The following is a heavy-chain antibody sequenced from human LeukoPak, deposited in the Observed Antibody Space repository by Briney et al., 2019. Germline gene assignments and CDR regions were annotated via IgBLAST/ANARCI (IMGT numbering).Heavy chain of an antibody. D-gene: IGHD3-9*01. V-gene: IGHV1-69*04. Sequence: GASVKVSCKASGGTFSSYAISWVRQAPGQGLEWMGRIIPILGIANYAQKFQGRVTITAGKSTSTAYMELSSLRPEDTAVYYCARTPGYRSGDYYYYYGMDVWGQGTTVTVSS. CDR3: ARTPGYRSGDYYYYYGMDV. CDR2: IIPILGIA. CDR1: GGTFSSYA. J-gene: IGHJ6*02.